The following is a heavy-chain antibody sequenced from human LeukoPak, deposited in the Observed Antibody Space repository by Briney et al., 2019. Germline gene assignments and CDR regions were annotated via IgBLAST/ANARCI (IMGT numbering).Heavy chain of an antibody. Sequence: GGSLRLSCAASGFTFSSYSMNWVRQAPGKGLEWVSSISSSSSYIYYADSVKGRFTISRDNAKNSLYLQMNSLRAEDTALYYCAKDIYSYGLEAFDIWGQGTMVTVSS. CDR1: GFTFSSYS. J-gene: IGHJ3*02. D-gene: IGHD5-18*01. CDR2: ISSSSSYI. V-gene: IGHV3-21*04. CDR3: AKDIYSYGLEAFDI.